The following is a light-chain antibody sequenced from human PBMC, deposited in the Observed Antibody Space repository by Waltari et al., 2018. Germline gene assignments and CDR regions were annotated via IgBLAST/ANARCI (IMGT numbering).Light chain of an antibody. J-gene: IGLJ3*02. V-gene: IGLV2-8*01. CDR2: EVS. CDR3: SSYGGSNNLV. CDR1: SSDVGGYNY. Sequence: QSALTQPPSASGSPGQSVTISCTGTSSDVGGYNYVPWYQQHPGKAPKVMIYEVSKRPSGVPDCFSGYTSGNTASLTVSGVQAEDEADYYCSSYGGSNNLVFGGGTKLTVL.